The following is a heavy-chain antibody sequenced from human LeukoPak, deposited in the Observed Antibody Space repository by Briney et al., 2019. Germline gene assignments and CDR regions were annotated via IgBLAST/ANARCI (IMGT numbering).Heavy chain of an antibody. Sequence: GGSLRLSCAASGFTFSNAWMSWVRQAPGKGLEWVGRIKSKTDGGTTDYAAPVKGRFTISRDDSKNTLYLQMNSLKTEDTAVYYCTTEQQLVSPWLGNNWFDPWGQGTLVTVSS. CDR1: GFTFSNAW. J-gene: IGHJ5*02. D-gene: IGHD6-13*01. CDR3: TTEQQLVSPWLGNNWFDP. V-gene: IGHV3-15*01. CDR2: IKSKTDGGTT.